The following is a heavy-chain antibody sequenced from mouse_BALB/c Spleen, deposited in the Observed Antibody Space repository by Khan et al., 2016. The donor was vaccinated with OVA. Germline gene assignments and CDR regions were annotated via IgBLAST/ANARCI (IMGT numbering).Heavy chain of an antibody. CDR3: ARAGVDGFAY. Sequence: VQLQESGPELVKPGASVKMSCKASGYTFTDYVMNWVKQRTGQGLEWIGQIYPGNDSTYYNEKFKGKATLTADRSSSTAYMQLSSLTSEDSAVFFGARAGVDGFAYWGQGTLVTVSA. D-gene: IGHD1-1*01. CDR1: GYTFTDYV. CDR2: IYPGNDST. J-gene: IGHJ3*01. V-gene: IGHV1-77*01.